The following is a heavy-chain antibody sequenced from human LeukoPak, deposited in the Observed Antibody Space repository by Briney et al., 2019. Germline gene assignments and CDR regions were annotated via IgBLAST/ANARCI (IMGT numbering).Heavy chain of an antibody. CDR3: ARRPNRLRGYSYGY. CDR1: GGSFSGYY. J-gene: IGHJ4*02. CDR2: INHSGST. V-gene: IGHV4-34*01. D-gene: IGHD5-18*01. Sequence: PSETLSLTCAVYGGSFSGYYWSWIRQPPGKGLEWIGEINHSGSTNYNPSLKSRVTISVDTSKNQFSLKLSSVTAADTAVYYCARRPNRLRGYSYGYWGQGTLVTVSS.